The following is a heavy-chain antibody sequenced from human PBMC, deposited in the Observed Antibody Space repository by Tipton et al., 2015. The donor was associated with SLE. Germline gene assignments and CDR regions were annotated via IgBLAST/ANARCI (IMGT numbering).Heavy chain of an antibody. CDR1: GFTFGDYA. J-gene: IGHJ5*02. V-gene: IGHV3-49*03. CDR2: IRSKASGGTT. CDR3: TRGHHYDGGNWFDP. Sequence: QLVQSGGGLVQPGRSLRLSCTASGFTFGDYAMSWFRQAPGKGLEWVGFIRSKASGGTTEYAASVKGRFTISRDDSKSIAYLQMNSLKTEDTAVYYCTRGHHYDGGNWFDPWGQGTLVTVSS. D-gene: IGHD3-3*01.